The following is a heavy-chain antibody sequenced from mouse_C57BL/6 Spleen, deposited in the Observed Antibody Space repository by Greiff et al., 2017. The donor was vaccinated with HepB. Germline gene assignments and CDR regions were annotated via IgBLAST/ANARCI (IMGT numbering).Heavy chain of an antibody. D-gene: IGHD2-4*01. CDR2: ISYDGSN. CDR3: ARDDYDRPHYYAMDY. V-gene: IGHV3-6*01. Sequence: EVQLVESGPGLVKPSQSLSLTCSVTGYSITSGYYWNWIRQFPGNKLEWMGYISYDGSNNYNPSLKNRISITRDTSKNQFFLKLNSVTTEDTATYYCARDDYDRPHYYAMDYWGQGTSVTVSS. CDR1: GYSITSGYY. J-gene: IGHJ4*01.